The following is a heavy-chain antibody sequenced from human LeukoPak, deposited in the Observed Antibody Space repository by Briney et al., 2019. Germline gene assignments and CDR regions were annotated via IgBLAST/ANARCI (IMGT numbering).Heavy chain of an antibody. CDR3: ARAGYYYDSSGFPVNAFDI. CDR1: GGSFSDYY. CDR2: INHSGST. J-gene: IGHJ3*02. V-gene: IGHV4-34*01. D-gene: IGHD3-22*01. Sequence: SETLSLTCAVYGGSFSDYYWSWIRQPPGKGLEWIGEINHSGSTNYNPSLKSRVTMSVDTSKNQFSLKLSSVTAADTAVYYCARAGYYYDSSGFPVNAFDIWGQGTMVTVSS.